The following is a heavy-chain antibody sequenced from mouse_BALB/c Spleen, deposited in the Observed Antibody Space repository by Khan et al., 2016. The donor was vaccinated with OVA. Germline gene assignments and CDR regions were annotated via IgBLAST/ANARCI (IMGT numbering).Heavy chain of an antibody. CDR2: ISDGGNYI. Sequence: EVELVESGGGLVKPGGSLKLSCAASGFTFSDYYMYWVRQTPEKRLEWVATISDGGNYIYYPDNVKGRFTISRDDVKNSLYLQMTSLKSEDTAISYCARGFYGDPFAYWGQGTLVSVSA. D-gene: IGHD2-13*01. J-gene: IGHJ3*01. CDR1: GFTFSDYY. V-gene: IGHV5-4*02. CDR3: ARGFYGDPFAY.